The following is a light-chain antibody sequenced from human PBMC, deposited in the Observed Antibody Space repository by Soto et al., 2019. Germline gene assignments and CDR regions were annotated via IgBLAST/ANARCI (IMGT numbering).Light chain of an antibody. V-gene: IGKV3-11*01. J-gene: IGKJ2*01. CDR2: DAS. CDR1: QSISRY. CDR3: QQRSNWPPYT. Sequence: EIVLTQSPGTLSLSPGERDTLSCRASQSISRYLAWYQQKPGQAPRLLIYDASNRATGIPARFSGSGSGTDFTLTISSLEPEDFAIYYCQQRSNWPPYTVGQGTKVDIK.